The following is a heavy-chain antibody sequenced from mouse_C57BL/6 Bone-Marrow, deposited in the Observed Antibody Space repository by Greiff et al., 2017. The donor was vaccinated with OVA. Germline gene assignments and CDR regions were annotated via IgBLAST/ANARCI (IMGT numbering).Heavy chain of an antibody. J-gene: IGHJ2*01. CDR1: GFTFSSYA. CDR3: AKRGGNDYDGYYFDY. V-gene: IGHV5-4*01. Sequence: EVQLVESGGGLVKPGGSLKLSCAASGFTFSSYAMSWVRQTPEKRLEWVATISDGGSYTYYPDNVKGRFTISRDNAKNNLYLQMSHLKSEDTAMYYCAKRGGNDYDGYYFDYWGQGTTLTVSS. D-gene: IGHD2-4*01. CDR2: ISDGGSYT.